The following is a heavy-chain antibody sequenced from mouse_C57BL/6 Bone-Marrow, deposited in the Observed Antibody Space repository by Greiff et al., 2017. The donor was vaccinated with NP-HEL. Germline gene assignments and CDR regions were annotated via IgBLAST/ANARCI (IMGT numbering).Heavy chain of an antibody. J-gene: IGHJ2*01. CDR1: GFTFSSYG. CDR3: AGPLDYYSNHDFDY. Sequence: EVMLVESGGDLVKPGGSLKLSCAASGFTFSSYGMSWVRQTPDKRLEWVATISSGGSYTYYPDSVKGRFTISRDNAKNTLYLQMSSLKSEDTAMYYCAGPLDYYSNHDFDYGGRGTALTLSA. CDR2: ISSGGSYT. D-gene: IGHD2-5*01. V-gene: IGHV5-6*01.